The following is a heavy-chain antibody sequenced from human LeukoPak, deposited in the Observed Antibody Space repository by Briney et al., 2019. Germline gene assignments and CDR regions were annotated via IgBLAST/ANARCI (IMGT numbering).Heavy chain of an antibody. V-gene: IGHV3-23*01. D-gene: IGHD1-26*01. CDR2: ISGSGGST. Sequence: GGSLRPSCAASGFTFSSYAMSWVRQAPGKGLEWVSAISGSGGSTYYADSVKGRFTISRDNSKNTLYLQMNSLRAEDTAVYYCANKARRVGATPFDYWGQGTLVTVSS. CDR1: GFTFSSYA. CDR3: ANKARRVGATPFDY. J-gene: IGHJ4*02.